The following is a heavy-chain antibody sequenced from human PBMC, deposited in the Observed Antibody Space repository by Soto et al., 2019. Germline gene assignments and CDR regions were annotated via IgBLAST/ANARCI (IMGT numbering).Heavy chain of an antibody. J-gene: IGHJ1*01. CDR2: ISSSSSTI. D-gene: IGHD4-17*01. CDR1: GFIFSSYS. CDR3: ARPGALRFSERSVYFQL. V-gene: IGHV3-48*02. Sequence: EVQLLESGGGLVQPGGSLRLSCVASGFIFSSYSMNWVRQAPGKGLEWVSYISSSSSTIFYADSVKGRFTISRDNAKNSMYLQMKSLRDEATAVYDCARPGALRFSERSVYFQLWGQGTLVTVSA.